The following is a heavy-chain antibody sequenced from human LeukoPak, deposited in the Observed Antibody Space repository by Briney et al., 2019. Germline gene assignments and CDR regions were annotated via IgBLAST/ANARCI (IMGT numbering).Heavy chain of an antibody. D-gene: IGHD6-13*01. V-gene: IGHV1-69*13. CDR1: GGTFSSYA. CDR2: IIPIFGTA. J-gene: IGHJ6*03. CDR3: ARDRRIAAAGTDPYYYYYYMDV. Sequence: GASVKVSCKASGGTFSSYAISWVRQAPGQGLEWMGGIIPIFGTANYAQKFQGRVTITADESTSTAYMELSSLRSEDTAVYYCARDRRIAAAGTDPYYYYYYMDVWGKGTTVTVSS.